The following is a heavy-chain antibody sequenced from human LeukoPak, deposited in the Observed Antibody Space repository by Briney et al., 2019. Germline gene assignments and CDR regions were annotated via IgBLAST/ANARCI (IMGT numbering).Heavy chain of an antibody. V-gene: IGHV3-53*05. CDR1: GLTVSSHY. CDR3: AKDRSSWPQIYYYYYMDV. Sequence: GRSLRLSCAASGLTVSSHYMTWVRQAPGKGREWVSVLYSGAGTYYPDSVKGRFTISRDNSKNTLYLQMNSLRAEDTAVYYCAKDRSSWPQIYYYYYMDVWGKGTTVTISS. CDR2: LYSGAGT. D-gene: IGHD6-13*01. J-gene: IGHJ6*03.